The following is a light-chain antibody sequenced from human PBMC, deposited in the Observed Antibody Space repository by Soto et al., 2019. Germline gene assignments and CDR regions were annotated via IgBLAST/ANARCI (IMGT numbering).Light chain of an antibody. V-gene: IGKV3-20*01. CDR3: QHYGFVWYT. CDR2: GAS. Sequence: IVLTQSPGTLSLPPGERATLSCRASQSVDSNYLAWYQQRPGQAPRLLTHGASSRATGIPDRFSGSGSGTDFTLTISRLEPEDFAVYYCQHYGFVWYTFGQGTNLEIK. J-gene: IGKJ2*01. CDR1: QSVDSNY.